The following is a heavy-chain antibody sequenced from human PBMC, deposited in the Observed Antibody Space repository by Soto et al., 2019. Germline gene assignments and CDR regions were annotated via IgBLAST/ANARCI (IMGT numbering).Heavy chain of an antibody. CDR2: INPSGGST. D-gene: IGHD3-3*01. CDR1: GYTFTSYY. CDR3: ARGTFSELRFLEWLSPPGFDY. Sequence: ASVKVSCKASGYTFTSYYMHWVRQAPGQGLEWMGIINPSGGSTSYAQKFQGRVTMTRDTSTSTVYMELSSLRSEDTAVYYCARGTFSELRFLEWLSPPGFDYWGQGTLVTGSS. J-gene: IGHJ4*02. V-gene: IGHV1-46*03.